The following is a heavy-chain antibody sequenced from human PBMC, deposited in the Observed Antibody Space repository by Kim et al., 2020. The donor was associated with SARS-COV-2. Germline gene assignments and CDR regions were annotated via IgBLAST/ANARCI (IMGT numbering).Heavy chain of an antibody. CDR2: IYWDDDK. V-gene: IGHV2-5*02. CDR3: ARMGGEVWFGESVDY. Sequence: SGPTLVKPTQTLTLTCTFSGFSLSTSGVGVGWIRQPPGKALEWLALIYWDDDKRYSPSLKSRLTITKDTSKNQVVLTMTNMDPVDTATYYCARMGGEVWFGESVDYWGQGTLVTVSS. J-gene: IGHJ4*02. CDR1: GFSLSTSGVG. D-gene: IGHD3-10*01.